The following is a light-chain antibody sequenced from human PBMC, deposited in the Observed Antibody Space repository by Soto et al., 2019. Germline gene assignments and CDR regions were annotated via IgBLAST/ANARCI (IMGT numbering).Light chain of an antibody. CDR3: SSYTSSSTLV. J-gene: IGLJ1*01. Sequence: QSVLTQPASVSGSPGQSITISCTGTSSDVGGYNYVSWYQQHPGKDPKLMIYDVSNRPSGVSNRCSGSKSGNTASLTISGLQAEDEADYYCSSYTSSSTLVFGTGTKVTVL. CDR1: SSDVGGYNY. V-gene: IGLV2-14*01. CDR2: DVS.